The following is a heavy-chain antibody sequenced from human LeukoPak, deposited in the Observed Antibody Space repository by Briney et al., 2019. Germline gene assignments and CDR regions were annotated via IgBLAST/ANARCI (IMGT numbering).Heavy chain of an antibody. V-gene: IGHV4-34*01. D-gene: IGHD3-10*01. CDR1: GGSFSGYY. Sequence: SETLSLTCAVYGGSFSGYYWSWIRQPPGKGLEWIGEINHSGSTNYNPSLKSRVTISVDTSKNRFSLKLSSVTAADTAVYYCARDDSYGSGSYEDYWGQGTLVTVCS. CDR2: INHSGST. CDR3: ARDDSYGSGSYEDY. J-gene: IGHJ4*02.